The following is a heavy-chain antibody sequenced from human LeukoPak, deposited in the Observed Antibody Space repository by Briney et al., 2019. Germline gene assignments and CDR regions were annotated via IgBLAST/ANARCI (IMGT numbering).Heavy chain of an antibody. V-gene: IGHV3-9*01. Sequence: GGSLRLSCAASGFTFDDYAMHWVRQAPGKGLEWVSGISWNSGSIGYADSVKGRFTISRDNAKNSLYLQMNSLRAEDTAVYYCARGGLYDSSGYYVYWGQGTLVTVSS. J-gene: IGHJ4*02. CDR3: ARGGLYDSSGYYVY. CDR2: ISWNSGSI. CDR1: GFTFDDYA. D-gene: IGHD3-22*01.